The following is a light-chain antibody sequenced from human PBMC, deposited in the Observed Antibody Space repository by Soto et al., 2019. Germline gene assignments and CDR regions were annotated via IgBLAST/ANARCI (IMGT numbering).Light chain of an antibody. CDR3: QQYNSLTWT. Sequence: DIQMTQSPSTLSASVGDRVTITCRASQSISSWLAWYQQKPGKAPKLLIYKASSLESGVPSRFSGSGSGTEFTLTLSRLQPDDFATYYCQQYNSLTWTFGQGTKVDIK. J-gene: IGKJ1*01. V-gene: IGKV1-5*03. CDR2: KAS. CDR1: QSISSW.